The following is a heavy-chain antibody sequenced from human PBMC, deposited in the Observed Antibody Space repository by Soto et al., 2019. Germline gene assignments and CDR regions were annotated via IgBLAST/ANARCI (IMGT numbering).Heavy chain of an antibody. CDR2: IYHSGST. D-gene: IGHD3-3*01. Sequence: PSETLSLTCAVSGGSISSSNWWSWVRQPPGKGLGWIGEIYHSGSTNYNPSLKSRVTISVDKSKNQFSLKLSSVAAADTAVYYCARGIAILRSTYYDFWSGYWRRWFDNWLDPWGQGTMVTVYS. J-gene: IGHJ5*02. CDR1: GGSISSSNW. V-gene: IGHV4-4*02. CDR3: ARGIAILRSTYYDFWSGYWRRWFDNWLDP.